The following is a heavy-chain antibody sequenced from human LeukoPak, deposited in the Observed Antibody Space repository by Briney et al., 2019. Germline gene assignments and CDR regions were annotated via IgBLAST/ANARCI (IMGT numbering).Heavy chain of an antibody. CDR1: GGSISSSSYY. Sequence: SETLSLTCTVSGGSISSSSYYWGWIRQPPGKRLEWIGSIYYSGSTYYNPSLKSRVTISVDTSKNQFSLKLSSVTAADTAVYYCARHPDYGDYPYYFDYWGQGTLVTVSS. J-gene: IGHJ4*02. D-gene: IGHD4-17*01. CDR3: ARHPDYGDYPYYFDY. CDR2: IYYSGST. V-gene: IGHV4-39*01.